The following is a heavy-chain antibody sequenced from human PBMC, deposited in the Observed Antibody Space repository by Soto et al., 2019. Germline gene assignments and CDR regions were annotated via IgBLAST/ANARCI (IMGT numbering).Heavy chain of an antibody. D-gene: IGHD5-18*01. Sequence: SVKVSCKASGGTFSSYAISWVRQAPGQGLEWMGGIIPIFGTANYAQKFQGRVTITADESTSTAYMELSSLRSEDTAVYYCARGTIQLASLSTFDYWGQGTLVTVSS. CDR3: ARGTIQLASLSTFDY. J-gene: IGHJ4*02. CDR2: IIPIFGTA. CDR1: GGTFSSYA. V-gene: IGHV1-69*13.